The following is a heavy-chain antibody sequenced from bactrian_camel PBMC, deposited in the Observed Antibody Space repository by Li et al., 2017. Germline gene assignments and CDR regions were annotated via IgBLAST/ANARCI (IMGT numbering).Heavy chain of an antibody. CDR2: LATDGRT. Sequence: HVQLVESGGGSVQAGGSLRLSCEVSGITEGTNFIGWFRQSPGKEREGVAVLATDGRTSYRDSVKGRFTISKDYAKNTLYLQMNSLKPEDTAMYYCAADSLYRGSSCLGEPYTYWGQGTQVT. J-gene: IGHJ4*01. V-gene: IGHV3S53*01. D-gene: IGHD5*01. CDR1: GITEGTNF. CDR3: AADSLYRGSSCLGEPYTY.